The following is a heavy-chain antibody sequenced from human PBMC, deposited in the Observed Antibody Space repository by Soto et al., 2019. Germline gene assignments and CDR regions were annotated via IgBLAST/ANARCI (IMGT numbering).Heavy chain of an antibody. D-gene: IGHD3-3*01. CDR2: ISGSGGST. CDR3: AKGTYYDFWSGTPFYWYFDL. V-gene: IGHV3-23*01. J-gene: IGHJ2*01. Sequence: PGGSLRRSYAASGFTFSSYSVRWVRQPPGKALQWVSAISGSGGSTYYADSVKGRFTTSRDNSKNTLYLQMNSLRAEDTAVYYCAKGTYYDFWSGTPFYWYFDLWGRGTLVNVS. CDR1: GFTFSSYS.